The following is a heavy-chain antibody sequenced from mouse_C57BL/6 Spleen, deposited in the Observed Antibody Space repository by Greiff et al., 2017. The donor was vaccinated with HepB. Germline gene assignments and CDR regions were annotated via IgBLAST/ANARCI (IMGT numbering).Heavy chain of an antibody. V-gene: IGHV1-82*01. CDR2: IYPGDGDT. D-gene: IGHD2-1*01. Sequence: VQLQQSGPELVKPGASVKISCKASGYAFSSSWMNWVKQRPGKGLEWIGRIYPGDGDTNYNGKFKGKATLTADKSSSTAYMQLSSLTSEDSAVYFCARLYGTPGYFDVWGTGTTVTVSS. CDR1: GYAFSSSW. J-gene: IGHJ1*03. CDR3: ARLYGTPGYFDV.